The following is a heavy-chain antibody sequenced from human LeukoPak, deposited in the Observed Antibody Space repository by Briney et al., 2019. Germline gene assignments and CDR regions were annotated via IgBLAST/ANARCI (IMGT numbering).Heavy chain of an antibody. CDR3: ASSKVAVAERKPALWFDP. V-gene: IGHV4-59*01. Sequence: PSETLSLTCTVSGGSIRSYYWNRVRQPPGKGLEWIGYIYYSGSTNYNPSLKSRVTISVDTSKNPFPLKLSSVTAADTAVYFCASSKVAVAERKPALWFDPWGQGTLVTVSS. CDR2: IYYSGST. D-gene: IGHD6-19*01. J-gene: IGHJ5*02. CDR1: GGSIRSYY.